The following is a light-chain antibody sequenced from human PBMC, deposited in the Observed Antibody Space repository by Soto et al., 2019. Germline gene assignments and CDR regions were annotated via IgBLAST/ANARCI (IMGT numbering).Light chain of an antibody. CDR1: QSVSRY. Sequence: EIVLTQSPATLSLSPKERATLSCRASQSVSRYLAWYQQKPGQARRLLIYDASNRATGNPARFIGSGSGTDVTLTISSLEPEDCAVYYCQQRSNGAWTFGQGTKVEIK. CDR2: DAS. V-gene: IGKV3-11*01. CDR3: QQRSNGAWT. J-gene: IGKJ1*01.